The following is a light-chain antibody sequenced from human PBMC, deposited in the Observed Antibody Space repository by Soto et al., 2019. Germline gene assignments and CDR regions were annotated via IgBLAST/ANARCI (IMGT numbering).Light chain of an antibody. J-gene: IGKJ5*01. CDR2: DAS. Sequence: ETVLTQSPATLSLSPGERATLSCRASQNVEGYLAWYQQKPGQAPRLLSYDASNRATGIPARFSGSGSGTDFTLTISSLEPEDFAVYYCQQRRNWPPITFGQGTRLEIK. CDR3: QQRRNWPPIT. V-gene: IGKV3-11*01. CDR1: QNVEGY.